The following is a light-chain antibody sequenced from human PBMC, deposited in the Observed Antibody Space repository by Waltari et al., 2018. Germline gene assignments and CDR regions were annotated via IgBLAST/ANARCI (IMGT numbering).Light chain of an antibody. Sequence: EIVLTQSPGTLSLSPGERATLSCRTSQSVSRTLAWYQQKPGQAPRLLIYAASSRATGIPDRFCGSGSGTDFSLTISRLEPEDFAVYYCQHYVTLPVTFGPGTKVEIK. CDR2: AAS. J-gene: IGKJ1*01. CDR1: QSVSRT. CDR3: QHYVTLPVT. V-gene: IGKV3-20*01.